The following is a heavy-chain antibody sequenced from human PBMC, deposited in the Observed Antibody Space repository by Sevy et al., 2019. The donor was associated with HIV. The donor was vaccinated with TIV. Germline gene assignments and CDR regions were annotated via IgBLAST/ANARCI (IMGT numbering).Heavy chain of an antibody. V-gene: IGHV4-31*03. J-gene: IGHJ4*02. CDR1: GGSISSGGSY. Sequence: SETLSLTCTVSGGSISSGGSYWSWIRQHPGKGLEWIGYIYDSGSTYYNPSLKSRVTISVDTSKNQFSLKLSSVTAAETAVYYCARAPYHYDGSGYFDYWGQGTLVTVSS. CDR2: IYDSGST. CDR3: ARAPYHYDGSGYFDY. D-gene: IGHD3-22*01.